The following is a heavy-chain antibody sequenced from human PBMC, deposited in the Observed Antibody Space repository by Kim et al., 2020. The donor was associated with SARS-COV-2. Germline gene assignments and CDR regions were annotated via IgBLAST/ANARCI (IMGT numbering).Heavy chain of an antibody. V-gene: IGHV4-34*01. CDR2: INHSGRT. Sequence: SETLSLTCAVYGGSFSGYYWSWIRQPPGKGLEWIWEINHSGRTNYNPSLKSRVTISVDTSKNQFSLKLTSVTAADTAVYYGAGRLSNTSGWGSHYGDLWG. CDR3: AGRLSNTSGWGSHYGDL. J-gene: IGHJ2*01. D-gene: IGHD3-10*01. CDR1: GGSFSGYY.